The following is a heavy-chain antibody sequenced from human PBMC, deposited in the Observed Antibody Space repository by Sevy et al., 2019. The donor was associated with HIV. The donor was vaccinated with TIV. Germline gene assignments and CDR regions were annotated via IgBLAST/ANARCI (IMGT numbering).Heavy chain of an antibody. J-gene: IGHJ6*02. CDR2: INPNSGGT. V-gene: IGHV1-2*06. CDR3: ARVTYYYDSSGYYYYGMDV. Sequence: ASVKVSCKASGYTFTGYYMHWVRQAPGQGLEWMGRINPNSGGTNYAQMFQGRVTMTRETSISTAYMELSRLRSDDTAVYYCARVTYYYDSSGYYYYGMDVWGQGTTVTVSS. D-gene: IGHD3-22*01. CDR1: GYTFTGYY.